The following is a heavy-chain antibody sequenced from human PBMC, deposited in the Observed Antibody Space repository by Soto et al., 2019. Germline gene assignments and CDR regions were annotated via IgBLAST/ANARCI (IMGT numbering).Heavy chain of an antibody. Sequence: ASVKVSCKASGGTFSSYAISWVRQAPGLVLEWMGGIIPIFGTANYAQKFQGRVTITADESTSTAYMELSSLRSEDTAVYYCAGHSSSWYGNFDYWGQGTLVTVSS. CDR2: IIPIFGTA. CDR3: AGHSSSWYGNFDY. J-gene: IGHJ4*02. D-gene: IGHD6-13*01. CDR1: GGTFSSYA. V-gene: IGHV1-69*13.